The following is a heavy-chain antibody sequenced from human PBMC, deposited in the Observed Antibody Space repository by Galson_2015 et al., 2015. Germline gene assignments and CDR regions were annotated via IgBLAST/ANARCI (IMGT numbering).Heavy chain of an antibody. D-gene: IGHD6-19*01. J-gene: IGHJ4*02. CDR2: INTNTGNP. CDR1: GYTFTTYA. V-gene: IGHV7-4-1*02. Sequence: SVKVSCKASGYTFTTYAMNWVRQAPGQGLEWMGWINTNTGNPTYAQDFTGRFVFSLDTSVSTAYLQISSLKADDTAVYYCARSPGSDWYPLDYWGQGTLLTVSS. CDR3: ARSPGSDWYPLDY.